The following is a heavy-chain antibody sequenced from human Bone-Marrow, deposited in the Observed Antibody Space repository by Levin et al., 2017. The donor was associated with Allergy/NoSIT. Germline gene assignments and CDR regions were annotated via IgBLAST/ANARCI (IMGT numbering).Heavy chain of an antibody. V-gene: IGHV3-23*01. J-gene: IGHJ3*01. D-gene: IGHD4/OR15-4a*01. Sequence: GASVKVSCAVSGFSISEYAMAWVRQAPGKGLEWVSEITGGGFNTYYGDSVKGRFTVSKDDSKDMLYLDLSSLRVEDTAVYYCAKKQGATSGFSFDVWGQGTMVTVSS. CDR2: ITGGGFNT. CDR3: AKKQGATSGFSFDV. CDR1: GFSISEYA.